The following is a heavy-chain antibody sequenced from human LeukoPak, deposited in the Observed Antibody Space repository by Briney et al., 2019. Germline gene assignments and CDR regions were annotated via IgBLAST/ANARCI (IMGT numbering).Heavy chain of an antibody. CDR3: ANSSGYGLVDL. V-gene: IGHV4-34*01. D-gene: IGHD3-22*01. CDR1: GGSFSGYD. CDR2: INHSGST. Sequence: SETLCLTCAVYGGSFSGYDWSWIRQPPGKGLEWVGEINHSGSTNYHPPLKSRAPISLDTSRNQFSLKLTSVNAADTAVYYCANSSGYGLVDLSGPGKMVTVSS. J-gene: IGHJ3*01.